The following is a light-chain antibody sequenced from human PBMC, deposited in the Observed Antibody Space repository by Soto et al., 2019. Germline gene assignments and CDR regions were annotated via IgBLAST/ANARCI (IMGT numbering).Light chain of an antibody. J-gene: IGLJ1*01. CDR3: CAYADTFYV. V-gene: IGLV2-11*01. CDR1: SSDVGSYKD. Sequence: QSVLTQPRSVSGSPVQSVTISCTGTSSDVGSYKDVSWYQHHPGKVPKLMIYDVSERPSGVPDRFSGSKSGNTASLTISGLQAEDEANYYCCAYADTFYVFGTGTKVPS. CDR2: DVS.